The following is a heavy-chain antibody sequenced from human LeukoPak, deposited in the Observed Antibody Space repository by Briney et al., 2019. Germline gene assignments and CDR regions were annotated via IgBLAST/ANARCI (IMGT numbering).Heavy chain of an antibody. CDR1: GYTFPSYF. CDR2: IWYDGSNK. J-gene: IGHJ3*02. D-gene: IGHD3-3*01. V-gene: IGHV3-33*01. Sequence: GTSVKVSCKASGYTFPSYFMHWVRQAPGKGLEWVAVIWYDGSNKYYADSVKGRFTISRDNSKNTLYLQMNSLRAGDTAVYYCARGQRILRFLEVGAFDIWGQGTMVTVSS. CDR3: ARGQRILRFLEVGAFDI.